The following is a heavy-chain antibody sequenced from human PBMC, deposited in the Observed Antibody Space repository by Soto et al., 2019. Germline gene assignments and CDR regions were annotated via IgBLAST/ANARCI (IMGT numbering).Heavy chain of an antibody. J-gene: IGHJ3*01. V-gene: IGHV4-30-4*01. CDR3: ARDSTTRGEGDVCDV. D-gene: IGHD1-1*01. Sequence: QVQLQESGQGLVRPSQTLSLTCTVSGGSISSGTFYWSWIRQPPGKGLEWIGYMFHSGNTYYNPSLKSRVTISVDTSKNQFSLKLSSVTAADTALYFCARDSTTRGEGDVCDVWGPGTQVTVSS. CDR1: GGSISSGTFY. CDR2: MFHSGNT.